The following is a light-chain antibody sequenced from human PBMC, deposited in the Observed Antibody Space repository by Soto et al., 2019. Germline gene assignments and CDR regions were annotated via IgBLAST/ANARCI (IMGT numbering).Light chain of an antibody. CDR3: SSYTSSSTL. CDR1: SSDVGGYNY. Sequence: QSALTQPASVSGSPGQSITISCTGTSSDVGGYNYVSWYQQHPGKAPKLMLYDVSNRPSGVSNRCSGSKSGNTASLTISGLQAEDEADYYCSSYTSSSTLVGGGTQLTVL. J-gene: IGLJ2*01. V-gene: IGLV2-14*01. CDR2: DVS.